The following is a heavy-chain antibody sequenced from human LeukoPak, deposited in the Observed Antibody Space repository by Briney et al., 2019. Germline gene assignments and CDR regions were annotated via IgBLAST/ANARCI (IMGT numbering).Heavy chain of an antibody. Sequence: ASVKVSRKSTGYTFTTYGITWVRQAPGQGLEWMGWISAYSGTTISAYDINTRYAEHLRGRVTMTTDTSTSTAYMELRSLTSDDTAAYYCARDQRNWGGDCYQTGLIDYWGQGPLVTVSS. CDR1: GYTFTTYG. CDR3: ARDQRNWGGDCYQTGLIDY. CDR2: ISAYSGTTISAYDINT. V-gene: IGHV1-18*04. D-gene: IGHD2-21*02. J-gene: IGHJ4*02.